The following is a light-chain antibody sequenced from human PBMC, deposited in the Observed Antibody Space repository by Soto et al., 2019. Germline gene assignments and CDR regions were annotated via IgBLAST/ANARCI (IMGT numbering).Light chain of an antibody. J-gene: IGKJ3*01. V-gene: IGKV1-39*01. CDR3: QHTYSTPFS. Sequence: DVQMTQSPSSLSASVGDRVTITCRASQSISIFLNWYQQKPGKAPKLLIYAASTLQSGVPSRFSGSGSGTDFTLIISSLHPEDFAIYYCQHTYSTPFSFGPGTKVDIK. CDR2: AAS. CDR1: QSISIF.